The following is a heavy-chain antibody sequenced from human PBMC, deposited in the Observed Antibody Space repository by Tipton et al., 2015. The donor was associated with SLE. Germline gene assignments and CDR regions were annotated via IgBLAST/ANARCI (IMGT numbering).Heavy chain of an antibody. Sequence: TLSLTCIVSGDSITQSGNWWGWIRQPPEKGLEWIGHISYSGSTYYNPSLKSRVSISVDTSQNHFSLRLSSVTAADTAVYYCARDVGGLVPYHFDYWGRGTLITVSS. CDR1: GDSITQSGNW. CDR2: ISYSGST. V-gene: IGHV4-31*03. D-gene: IGHD3/OR15-3a*01. CDR3: ARDVGGLVPYHFDY. J-gene: IGHJ4*02.